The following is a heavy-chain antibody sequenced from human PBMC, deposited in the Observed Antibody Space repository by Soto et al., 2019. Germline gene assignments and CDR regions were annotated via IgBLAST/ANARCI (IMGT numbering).Heavy chain of an antibody. Sequence: GGSLRLSCAACGFTFSSYSISWVRQAPWKGLEWVSAISGSGVSTYYADSVKGRFTISRDNSKNTLYLQMNSLRAEDTAVYYCAKDDTLVPDACFDYSGQGTLVALCS. J-gene: IGHJ4*02. D-gene: IGHD2-2*01. CDR2: ISGSGVST. CDR3: AKDDTLVPDACFDY. V-gene: IGHV3-23*01. CDR1: GFTFSSYS.